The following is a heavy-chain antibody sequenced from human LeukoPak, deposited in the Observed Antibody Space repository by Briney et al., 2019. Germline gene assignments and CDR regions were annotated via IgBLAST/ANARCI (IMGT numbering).Heavy chain of an antibody. Sequence: PGRSLRLSCIASGFTFSSDRMHWVRQVPGKGLVWVSRIETDGTGAVYADAVEGRFTISRDNAKNMLYLQMNSLRAEDTAVYYCVRGGFNGNWGQGTLVTVSS. CDR2: IETDGTGA. J-gene: IGHJ4*02. CDR3: VRGGFNGN. V-gene: IGHV3-74*03. D-gene: IGHD2-8*01. CDR1: GFTFSSDR.